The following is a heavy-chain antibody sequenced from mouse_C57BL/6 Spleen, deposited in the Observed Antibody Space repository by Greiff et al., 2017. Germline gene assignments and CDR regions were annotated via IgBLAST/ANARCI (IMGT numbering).Heavy chain of an antibody. CDR1: GYTFTSYW. CDR3: ARGRSRGSMDY. J-gene: IGHJ4*01. CDR2: IHPNSGST. V-gene: IGHV1-64*01. D-gene: IGHD1-1*01. Sequence: QVQLQQPGAELVKPGASVKLSCKASGYTFTSYWMHWVKQRPGQGLEWIGMIHPNSGSTNYNEKFKSKATLTVDKSSSTAYMQLSSLKSEDSEVYYGARGRSRGSMDYWGQGTSVTVSS.